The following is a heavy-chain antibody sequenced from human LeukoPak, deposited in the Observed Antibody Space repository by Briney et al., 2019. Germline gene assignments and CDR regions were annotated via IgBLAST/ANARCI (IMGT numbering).Heavy chain of an antibody. D-gene: IGHD3-22*01. CDR2: IYPGDSDT. J-gene: IGHJ3*02. Sequence: GESLKISCKGSGYSFTSYWIGRVRQMPGKGLEWMGIIYPGDSDTRYSPSFQGQVTISADKSISTAYLQWSSLKASDTAMYYCARYANYYDSSGYYYLDAFDIWGQGTMVTVSS. CDR3: ARYANYYDSSGYYYLDAFDI. V-gene: IGHV5-51*03. CDR1: GYSFTSYW.